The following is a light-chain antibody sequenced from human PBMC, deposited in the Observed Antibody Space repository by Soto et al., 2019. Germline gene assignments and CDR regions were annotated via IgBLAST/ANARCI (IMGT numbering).Light chain of an antibody. CDR3: ASFRSGTLLV. CDR2: EVN. J-gene: IGLJ1*01. V-gene: IGLV2-14*01. CDR1: RSDIGDSNF. Sequence: QSVLTQPASVSGSPGQSVTISCTGPRSDIGDSNFISWYQQSPGKAPRLLIYEVNNRPSGVSRRFSGSKAGNTASLTISGLLEDDEADYFCASFRSGTLLVFGSGTKFTVL.